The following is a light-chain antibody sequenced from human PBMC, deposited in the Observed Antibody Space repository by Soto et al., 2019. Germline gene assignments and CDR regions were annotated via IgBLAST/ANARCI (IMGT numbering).Light chain of an antibody. J-gene: IGLJ1*01. V-gene: IGLV2-14*01. CDR1: SSDVGGYNY. CDR2: DVS. CDR3: SSYTSSSTPLV. Sequence: SVLTQPASLAGSPGQSITISCTGTSSDVGGYNYVSWYQQHPGKAPKLMIYDVSNRPSGVSNRFSGSKSGNTASLTISGLQAEDEADYYCSSYTSSSTPLVFGTGTKVTVL.